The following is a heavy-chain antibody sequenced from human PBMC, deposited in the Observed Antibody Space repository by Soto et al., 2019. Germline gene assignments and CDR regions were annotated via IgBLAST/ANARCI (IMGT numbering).Heavy chain of an antibody. CDR3: ARSTGYSYGYYFDY. CDR1: GYTFTSYD. Sequence: ASVKVSCKASGYTFTSYDINWVRQATGQGLEWMGWMNPNSGNTGYAQKFQGRVTMTRNTSISTAYMDLSSLRSEDTAVYYCARSTGYSYGYYFDYWGQGTLVTVSS. D-gene: IGHD5-18*01. J-gene: IGHJ4*02. CDR2: MNPNSGNT. V-gene: IGHV1-8*01.